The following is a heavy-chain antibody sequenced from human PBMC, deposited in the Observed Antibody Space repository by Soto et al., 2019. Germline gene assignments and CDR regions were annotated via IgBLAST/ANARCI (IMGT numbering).Heavy chain of an antibody. V-gene: IGHV1-2*04. CDR2: INPNSGGT. CDR1: GYTFTGYY. Sequence: ASVKVSCKASGYTFTGYYMHWVRQAPGQGLEWMGWINPNSGGTNYAQKFQGWVTMTRDTSISTAYMELSRLRSEDTAVYYCARSSDYIWGSYRYYDGPLCYWGQGTLVTVSS. CDR3: ARSSDYIWGSYRYYDGPLCY. D-gene: IGHD3-16*02. J-gene: IGHJ4*02.